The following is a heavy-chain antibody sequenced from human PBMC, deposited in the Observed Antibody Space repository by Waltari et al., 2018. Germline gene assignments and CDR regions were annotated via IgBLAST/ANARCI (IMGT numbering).Heavy chain of an antibody. V-gene: IGHV4-4*07. CDR3: AREQERRITIFGVVIRPLDS. D-gene: IGHD3-3*01. Sequence: QLNLQESGPGLVKPSETLSLTCTVSGDSISTYYWSWIRQAPGKGLEWIGRIYNNGITNYNPSLRGRVTMSIDTSANQIFLDLISVTAADTAVYFCAREQERRITIFGVVIRPLDSWGQGTLVTVSS. J-gene: IGHJ4*02. CDR1: GDSISTYY. CDR2: IYNNGIT.